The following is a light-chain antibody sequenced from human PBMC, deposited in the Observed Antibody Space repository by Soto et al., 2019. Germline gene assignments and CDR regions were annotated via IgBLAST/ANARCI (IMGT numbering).Light chain of an antibody. CDR1: QSISGTY. V-gene: IGKV3-20*01. Sequence: IVLTQSPGTLSLSPGERATLSCRASQSISGTYLAWYQQKPGQAPRLLIYAAASRAAGIPDRFSGSGSGTDFTLTISRLEPEDFAVYYCQQYGSSPRTFGQGTKLEIK. CDR3: QQYGSSPRT. CDR2: AAA. J-gene: IGKJ2*01.